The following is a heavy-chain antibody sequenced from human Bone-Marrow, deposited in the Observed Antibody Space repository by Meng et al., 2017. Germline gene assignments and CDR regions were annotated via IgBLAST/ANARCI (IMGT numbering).Heavy chain of an antibody. CDR2: INTNTGNP. J-gene: IGHJ4*02. V-gene: IGHV7-4-1*02. D-gene: IGHD2-2*01. CDR1: VYTLTHYA. CDR3: TRDGYSDCSSTSCFDY. Sequence: SVKVSCKASVYTLTHYAINWLRQAPGQGLEWMGWINTNTGNPTYAQGFTGRLVFSLDTSVSTAYLQLSGLKADDTAVYYCTRDGYSDCSSTSCFDYWGQGSPVTVSS.